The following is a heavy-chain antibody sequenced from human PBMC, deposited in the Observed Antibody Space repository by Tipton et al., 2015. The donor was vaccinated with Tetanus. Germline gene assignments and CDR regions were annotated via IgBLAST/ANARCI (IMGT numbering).Heavy chain of an antibody. J-gene: IGHJ3*02. V-gene: IGHV1-18*04. Sequence: QVQLVQSGAEVKKPGASVKVSCKASGYTFTSYGISWVRQAPGQGLEWMGWISAYNGNTNYAQKLQGRVTITTDTSTSTAYMELRSLRSDDTAVYYCHWVVPAAMPDAFDIWGQGTMVTVSS. CDR1: GYTFTSYG. D-gene: IGHD2-2*01. CDR3: HWVVPAAMPDAFDI. CDR2: ISAYNGNT.